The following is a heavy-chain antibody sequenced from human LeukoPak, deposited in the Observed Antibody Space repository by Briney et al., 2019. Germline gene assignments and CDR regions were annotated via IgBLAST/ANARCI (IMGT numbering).Heavy chain of an antibody. CDR3: AREKLQQLVQYYYGMDV. V-gene: IGHV1-18*01. J-gene: IGHJ6*02. D-gene: IGHD6-13*01. CDR2: ISAYNGNT. Sequence: GASVKVSCKASGYTFTSYGISWVRQAPGQGLEWMGWISAYNGNTNYAQKLQGRVTMTTDTSTSTAYMELSSLRSEDTAVYYCAREKLQQLVQYYYGMDVWGQGTTVTVSS. CDR1: GYTFTSYG.